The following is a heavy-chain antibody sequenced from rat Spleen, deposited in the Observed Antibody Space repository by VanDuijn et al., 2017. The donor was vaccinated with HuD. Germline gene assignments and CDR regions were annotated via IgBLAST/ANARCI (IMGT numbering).Heavy chain of an antibody. Sequence: EVQLVESGGGLVQPGRSLKLSCAASGFTFSNYYMAWVRQAPTMGLEWVAYISAGGGSTYYRDSVKGRFTVSRDNAKSTLYLQMDSLRSEDTATYFCARHYYYDGYWFAYWGQGTLVTVSS. CDR1: GFTFSNYY. CDR2: ISAGGGST. D-gene: IGHD1-12*03. CDR3: ARHYYYDGYWFAY. J-gene: IGHJ3*01. V-gene: IGHV5-27*01.